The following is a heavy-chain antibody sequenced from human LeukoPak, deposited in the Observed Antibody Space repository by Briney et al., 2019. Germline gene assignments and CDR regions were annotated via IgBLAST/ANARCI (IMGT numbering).Heavy chain of an antibody. V-gene: IGHV1-18*01. J-gene: IGHJ4*02. D-gene: IGHD5-12*01. CDR3: ARSGRGTYYYFDL. CDR1: SNTFTRYG. Sequence: ASVKVSCKASSNTFTRYGISGVRQAPGEGLEWMGWISGYNGNTNYAQKFLGRVSMTADTSTSTAYMELRSLTSDDTAVYYCARSGRGTYYYFDLWGLGTLVTVSS. CDR2: ISGYNGNT.